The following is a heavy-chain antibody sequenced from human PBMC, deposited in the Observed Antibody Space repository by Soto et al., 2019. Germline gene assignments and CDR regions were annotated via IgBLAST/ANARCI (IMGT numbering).Heavy chain of an antibody. J-gene: IGHJ4*02. V-gene: IGHV1-46*01. Sequence: QVQLVQSGAEVKKPGASVKVSCKASGYTFTSYYMHWVRQAPGQGLEWMGIINPSGGSTSYAQKFQGRVTMTRDTSTSTVYMELSSLRSEDTAVYYCARGSVYGDYLVQYYFDYWGQGTLVTVSS. CDR1: GYTFTSYY. CDR2: INPSGGST. CDR3: ARGSVYGDYLVQYYFDY. D-gene: IGHD4-17*01.